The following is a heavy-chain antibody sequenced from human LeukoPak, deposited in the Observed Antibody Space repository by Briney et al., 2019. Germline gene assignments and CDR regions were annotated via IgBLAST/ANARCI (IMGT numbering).Heavy chain of an antibody. D-gene: IGHD3-10*01. CDR1: GFTFSSYA. J-gene: IGHJ4*02. CDR3: AKGLLMVRGRVDQHYIDY. V-gene: IGHV3-23*01. Sequence: GGSLRLSCAASGFTFSSYAMSWVRQAPGKGLEWVSAISGSGGSTYYADSVKGRFTISRDNSKNTLYLQMNSLRAEDTAVYYCAKGLLMVRGRVDQHYIDYWGQGTLVTVSS. CDR2: ISGSGGST.